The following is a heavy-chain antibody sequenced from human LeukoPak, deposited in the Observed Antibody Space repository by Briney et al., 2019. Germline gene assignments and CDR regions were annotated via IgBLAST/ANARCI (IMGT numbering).Heavy chain of an antibody. CDR2: IYLSDNT. D-gene: IGHD3-16*02. CDR3: ARSGDWGSYRYWSY. Sequence: PSETLSLTCSVSGDSIINYYWMWIRQPAGKGLEWIGRIYLSDNTNYNSPSLRSRVTMSPDTSMNRSSLKLSSVTAADTAVYYCARSGDWGSYRYWSYWGQGTLVTVSS. J-gene: IGHJ4*02. CDR1: GDSIINYY. V-gene: IGHV4-4*07.